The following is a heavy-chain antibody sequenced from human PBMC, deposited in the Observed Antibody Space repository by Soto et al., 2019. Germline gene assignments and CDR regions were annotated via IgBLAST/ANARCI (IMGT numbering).Heavy chain of an antibody. CDR3: AKDLEWLVLRYAMDV. J-gene: IGHJ6*02. CDR2: ISYDGSNE. CDR1: GFTFSSYG. D-gene: IGHD6-19*01. V-gene: IGHV3-30*18. Sequence: QVQLVESGGGVVQPGRSLRLSCAASGFTFSSYGMHWVRQAPGKGLEWVALISYDGSNEDYADSVKGRFTISRDNSKKTLYLQMNSLRPGDTAVYYCAKDLEWLVLRYAMDVWGQGTTVTVSS.